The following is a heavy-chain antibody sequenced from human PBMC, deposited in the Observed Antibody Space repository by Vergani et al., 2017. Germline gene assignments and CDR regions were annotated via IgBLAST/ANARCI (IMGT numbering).Heavy chain of an antibody. V-gene: IGHV3-48*03. CDR1: GFTFSSYA. Sequence: EVQLLESGGGLVQPGGSLRLSCAASGFTFSSYAMNWVRQAPGKGLEWVSYISSSGSTIYYADSVKGRFTISRDNAKNSLYLQMNSLRAEDTAVYYCARYIVATITYYYYYYMDVWGKGP. CDR3: ARYIVATITYYYYYYMDV. CDR2: ISSSGSTI. D-gene: IGHD5-12*01. J-gene: IGHJ6*03.